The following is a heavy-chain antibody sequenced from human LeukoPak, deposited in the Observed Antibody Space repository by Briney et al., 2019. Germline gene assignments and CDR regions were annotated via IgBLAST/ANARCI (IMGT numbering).Heavy chain of an antibody. D-gene: IGHD6-13*01. CDR3: ARVRSIAAVTAWFDP. Sequence: GGSLRLSCAASGFTFSSYEMNWVRQAPGKGLEWVSYISSLGSTIYYADFVKGRFTISRDNAKNSLYLQMNSLRADDTAVYYCARVRSIAAVTAWFDPWGQGTLVTVSS. V-gene: IGHV3-48*03. J-gene: IGHJ5*02. CDR2: ISSLGSTI. CDR1: GFTFSSYE.